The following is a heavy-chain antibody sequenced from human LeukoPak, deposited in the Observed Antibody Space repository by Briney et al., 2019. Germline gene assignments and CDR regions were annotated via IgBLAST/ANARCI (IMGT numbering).Heavy chain of an antibody. CDR2: IVVGSGNT. D-gene: IGHD6-13*01. V-gene: IGHV1-58*01. CDR1: GFTFTSSA. Sequence: ASVKVSCKASGFTFTSSAVQWVRQARGQRLEWIGWIVVGSGNTNYAQKFQERVTITRDMSTSTAYMELSSLRSEDTAVYCCAADPQIAAAGSEVNWGQGTLVTVSS. CDR3: AADPQIAAAGSEVN. J-gene: IGHJ4*02.